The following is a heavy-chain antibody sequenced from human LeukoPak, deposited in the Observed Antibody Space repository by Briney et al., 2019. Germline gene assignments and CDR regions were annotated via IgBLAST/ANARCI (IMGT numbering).Heavy chain of an antibody. J-gene: IGHJ4*02. Sequence: GGSLRLSCAASGFTFGSYGMHWVRQAPGKGLEWVAVINLVGSSKTYEDAVKGRFTISRDNPKSTLYWKMNNLRAEATAVFYCAKDRHAPGRYCSSTTCFPFDLWGQGTLVTASS. CDR3: AKDRHAPGRYCSSTTCFPFDL. CDR2: INLVGSSK. D-gene: IGHD2-2*01. CDR1: GFTFGSYG. V-gene: IGHV3-30*04.